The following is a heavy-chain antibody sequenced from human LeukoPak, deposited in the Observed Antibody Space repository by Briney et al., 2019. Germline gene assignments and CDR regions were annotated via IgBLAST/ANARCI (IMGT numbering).Heavy chain of an antibody. CDR2: ISYDGSNK. J-gene: IGHJ4*02. CDR3: ASKSSGYFDY. D-gene: IGHD1-26*01. CDR1: GFTFSSYA. V-gene: IGHV3-30-3*01. Sequence: PGGSLRLSCAASGFTFSSYAMHWVRQAPGKGLEWVAVISYDGSNKYYADSVKGRFTISRDNSKNTLYLQMNSLRAEDTAVYYCASKSSGYFDYWGQGTLVTVSS.